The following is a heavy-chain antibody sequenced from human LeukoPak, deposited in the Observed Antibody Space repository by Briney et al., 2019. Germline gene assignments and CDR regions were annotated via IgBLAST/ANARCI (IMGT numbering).Heavy chain of an antibody. Sequence: SETLSLTCTVSGGSISSYYWNWIRQPAGKGLEWIGRYTSGSTNYNPSLKSRVTMSVDTSKNQLSLKLSSVTAADTAVYYCARQTGSGLFILPGGQGTLVTVSS. CDR3: ARQTGSGLFILP. CDR2: YTSGST. V-gene: IGHV4-4*07. D-gene: IGHD3/OR15-3a*01. CDR1: GGSISSYY. J-gene: IGHJ4*02.